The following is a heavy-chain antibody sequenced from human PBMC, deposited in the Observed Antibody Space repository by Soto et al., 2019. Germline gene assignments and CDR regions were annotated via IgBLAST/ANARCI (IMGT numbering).Heavy chain of an antibody. D-gene: IGHD2-8*01. CDR1: GGSITSYY. J-gene: IGHJ4*02. CDR2: IYYSGSS. V-gene: IGHV4-59*01. CDR3: AREEAGVYF. Sequence: SETLSLTCTVSGGSITSYYWSWIRQPPGKGLEWIGYIYYSGSSSYNPSLKSRVTMSVDTSKNQISLKLRSVTAADTAVYYCAREEAGVYFWGQGTLVTVSS.